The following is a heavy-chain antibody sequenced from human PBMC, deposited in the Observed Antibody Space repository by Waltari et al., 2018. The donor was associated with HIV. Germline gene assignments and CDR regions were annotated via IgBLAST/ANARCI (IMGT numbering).Heavy chain of an antibody. V-gene: IGHV5-51*03. J-gene: IGHJ4*02. CDR3: ARAPGDYDSSGYSTFDY. CDR1: GYSFTSYW. CDR2: IYPGDSDT. Sequence: EVQLVQSGAEVKKPGESLKISCKGSGYSFTSYWIGWVRPMLGKGLEWMGIIYPGDSDTRYSPSFQGQVTISADKSISTAYLQWSSLKASDTAMYYCARAPGDYDSSGYSTFDYWGQGTLVTVSS. D-gene: IGHD3-22*01.